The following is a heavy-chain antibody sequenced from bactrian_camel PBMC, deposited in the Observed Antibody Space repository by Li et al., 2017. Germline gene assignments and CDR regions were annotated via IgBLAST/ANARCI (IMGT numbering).Heavy chain of an antibody. J-gene: IGHJ4*01. CDR3: NTRDGAWCMYNY. CDR2: IASGST. CDR1: GYTYSSNY. D-gene: IGHD7*01. V-gene: IGHV3S53*01. Sequence: HVQLVESGGGSVQAGGSLRLSCAASGYTYSSNYMGWFRQAPGKERELVSTIASGSTSYADSVKGRFTISQDNAKNTVYLQMNSLKPEDTAIYYCNTRDGAWCMYNYWGQGTQVTVS.